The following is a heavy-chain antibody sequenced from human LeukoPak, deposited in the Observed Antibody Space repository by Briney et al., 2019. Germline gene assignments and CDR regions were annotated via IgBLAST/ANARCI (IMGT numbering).Heavy chain of an antibody. CDR1: GDSVSSNSAA. V-gene: IGHV6-1*01. D-gene: IGHD3-10*01. J-gene: IGHJ4*02. CDR3: AVGSGSYYDSLATFDY. CDR2: TYYRSKWYN. Sequence: SQTLSLTCAISGDSVSSNSAAWNWIRQSPSRGLEWLGRTYYRSKWYNDYAVSVKSRITINPDTSKNQFSLQLNSVTPEDTAVYYCAVGSGSYYDSLATFDYWGQGTLVTDSS.